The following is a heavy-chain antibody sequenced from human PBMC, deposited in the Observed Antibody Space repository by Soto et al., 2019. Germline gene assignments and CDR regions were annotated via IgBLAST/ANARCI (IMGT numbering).Heavy chain of an antibody. CDR3: ARGWYSSSNSNWFDP. Sequence: SETLSLTCAVSGYSISSGYYWGWIRQPPGKGLEWIGSIYHSGSTYYNPSLKSRVTISVDTSKNQFSLKLSSVTAADTAVYYCARGWYSSSNSNWFDPWGQGTLVTVSS. J-gene: IGHJ5*02. D-gene: IGHD6-6*01. V-gene: IGHV4-38-2*01. CDR1: GYSISSGYY. CDR2: IYHSGST.